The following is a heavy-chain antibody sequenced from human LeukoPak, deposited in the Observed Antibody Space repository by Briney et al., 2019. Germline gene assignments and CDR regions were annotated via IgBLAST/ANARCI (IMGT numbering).Heavy chain of an antibody. CDR3: ARASLDVATAMVSDFYYFDY. CDR2: IYTSGST. D-gene: IGHD5-18*01. J-gene: IGHJ4*02. Sequence: PSETLSLTCTVSGGSISSYYWSWIRQPAGKGLEWIGRIYTSGSTNYNPSLKSRVTMSVDTSKNQFSLKLSSVTAADTAVYYCARASLDVATAMVSDFYYFDYWGQGTLVTVSS. V-gene: IGHV4-4*07. CDR1: GGSISSYY.